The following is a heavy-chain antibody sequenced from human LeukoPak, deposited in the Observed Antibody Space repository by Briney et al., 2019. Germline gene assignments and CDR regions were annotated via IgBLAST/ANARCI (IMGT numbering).Heavy chain of an antibody. D-gene: IGHD1-14*01. CDR2: ISSSSSTI. J-gene: IGHJ4*02. V-gene: IGHV3-48*01. CDR3: ARDTGYDY. CDR1: GFTFSSYS. Sequence: PGGSLGLSCAASGFTFSSYSMNWVRQAPGKGLEWVSYISSSSSTIYYADFVKGRFSISRDNAKNSLYLQMNSLRAEDTAVYYCARDTGYDYWGQGTLVTVSS.